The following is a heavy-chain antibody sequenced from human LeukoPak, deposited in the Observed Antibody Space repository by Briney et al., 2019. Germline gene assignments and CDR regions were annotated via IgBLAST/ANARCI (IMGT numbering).Heavy chain of an antibody. CDR1: GGTFSSYA. V-gene: IGHV1-69*05. Sequence: SVKVSCKASGGTFSSYAISWVRQAPGQGLEWMGRIIPIFGTANYAQKFQGRVTITTDESTSTAYMELSSLRSEDTAVYYCARGGHYYDSSGDHFDYWGQGTLVTVSS. CDR2: IIPIFGTA. D-gene: IGHD3-22*01. J-gene: IGHJ4*02. CDR3: ARGGHYYDSSGDHFDY.